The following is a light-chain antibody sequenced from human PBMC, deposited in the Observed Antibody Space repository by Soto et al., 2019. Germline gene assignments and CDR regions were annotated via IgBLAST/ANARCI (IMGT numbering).Light chain of an antibody. CDR3: QQYGSSPGT. CDR1: QSVSSSY. CDR2: GAS. Sequence: EIVLTQSPGTLSLSPGERATLSCRASQSVSSSYLAWYPQKPGQAPRLLIYGASSRATGIPDRFSGSGSGTVFTLTISRLEPEDFAVYYCQQYGSSPGTFGQGTKLEIK. J-gene: IGKJ2*01. V-gene: IGKV3-20*01.